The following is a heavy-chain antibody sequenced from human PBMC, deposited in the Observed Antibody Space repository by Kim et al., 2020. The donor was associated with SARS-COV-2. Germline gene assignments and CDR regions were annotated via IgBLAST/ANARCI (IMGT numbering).Heavy chain of an antibody. CDR3: ARHSYAGSPGDDY. CDR2: IMGSGTDT. D-gene: IGHD2-8*01. CDR1: GFTFIDHW. J-gene: IGHJ4*02. V-gene: IGHV3-74*01. Sequence: GGSLRLSCAASGFTFIDHWIHWVRQRPGKGLEWVSRIMGSGTDTDYADSVRGRFTISRDNAKNMVYLEMNSLRVEDTAVYYCARHSYAGSPGDDYWGQG.